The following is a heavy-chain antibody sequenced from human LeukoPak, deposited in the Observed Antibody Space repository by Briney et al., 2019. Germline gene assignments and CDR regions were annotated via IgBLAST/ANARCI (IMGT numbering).Heavy chain of an antibody. CDR3: ATVVPGAPNLLGY. CDR2: ISTDGSST. V-gene: IGHV3-74*01. D-gene: IGHD2-2*01. Sequence: GGSLRLSCAASGFTFSAYWMHWVRQAPGKGLVWVSRISTDGSSTAYADSVKGRFTISRDNAKNTLYLQMNGLRAEDTAVYYCATVVPGAPNLLGYWGQGTLVTVSS. CDR1: GFTFSAYW. J-gene: IGHJ4*02.